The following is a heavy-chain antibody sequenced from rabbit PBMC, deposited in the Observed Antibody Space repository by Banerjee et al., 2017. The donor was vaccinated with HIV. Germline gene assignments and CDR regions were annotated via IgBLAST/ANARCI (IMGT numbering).Heavy chain of an antibody. J-gene: IGHJ4*01. D-gene: IGHD4-1*01. CDR2: IDAGYRAKT. V-gene: IGHV1S45*01. Sequence: QEQLEESGGDLVKPEGSLTLTCTASGFSFSSSYWICWVRQAPGKGLEWIACIDAGYRAKTYSPSWAKGRFTISKTSSTTVTLQMTSLTAADTATYFCARDLAGVIGWNFNLWGPGTLVTVS. CDR3: ARDLAGVIGWNFNL. CDR1: GFSFSSSYW.